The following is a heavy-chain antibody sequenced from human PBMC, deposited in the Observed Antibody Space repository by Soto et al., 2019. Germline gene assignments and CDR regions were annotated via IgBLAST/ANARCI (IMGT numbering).Heavy chain of an antibody. Sequence: EVQLLESGGGLVQPGGSLRLSCAASGFTFSTYVMTWVRQAPGKGLEWVSGISGSGGSIYYADSVKGRFTTSRGNSKTPLFLKRNNLRAEDTAVYCCAKEPYSGYELSLTFASWGQGTLLTVSS. J-gene: IGHJ4*02. CDR3: AKEPYSGYELSLTFAS. CDR2: ISGSGGSI. D-gene: IGHD5-12*01. V-gene: IGHV3-23*01. CDR1: GFTFSTYV.